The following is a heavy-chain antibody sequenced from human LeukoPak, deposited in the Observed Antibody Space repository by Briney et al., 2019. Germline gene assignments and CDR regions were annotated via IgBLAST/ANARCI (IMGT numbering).Heavy chain of an antibody. CDR2: ISFDGNNE. CDR1: GFTFSNYA. Sequence: GGSLILSCAASGFTFSNYAMHWVRQAPGKGLEWLAVISFDGNNEYYADSVKGRFTISRDNSKNTLYLQMNSLRGEDAAVYYCASTSRGVIDYWGQGTLVTVSS. CDR3: ASTSRGVIDY. J-gene: IGHJ4*02. V-gene: IGHV3-30-3*01. D-gene: IGHD3-10*01.